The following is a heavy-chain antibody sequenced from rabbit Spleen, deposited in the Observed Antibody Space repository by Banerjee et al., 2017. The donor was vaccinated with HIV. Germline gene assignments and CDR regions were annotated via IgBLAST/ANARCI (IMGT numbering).Heavy chain of an antibody. CDR3: ARGLLAGSASWLGYLDL. V-gene: IGHV1S45*01. Sequence: QEQLEESGGGLVKPEGSLKLSCTASGFSFSGRYWICWVRQAPGKGPEWIACIHDTNNGATYYASWAKGRFTISKTSSTTVTLQMTSLTGADTATYFCARGLLAGSASWLGYLDLWGPGTLVTVS. D-gene: IGHD3-1*01. CDR1: GFSFSGRYW. J-gene: IGHJ4*01. CDR2: IHDTNNGAT.